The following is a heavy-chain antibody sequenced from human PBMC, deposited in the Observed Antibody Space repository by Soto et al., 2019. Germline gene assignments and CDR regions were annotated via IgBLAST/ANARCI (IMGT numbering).Heavy chain of an antibody. CDR3: AREGGQWLVLFYFDY. V-gene: IGHV3-30*01. Sequence: GGSLRLSCAASGFTFSSYAMHWVRQAPGKGLEWVAVISYDGSNKYYADSVKGRFTISRDNSKNTLYLQMNSLRAEDTAVYYCAREGGQWLVLFYFDYWGQGTLVTVSS. CDR1: GFTFSSYA. D-gene: IGHD6-19*01. J-gene: IGHJ4*02. CDR2: ISYDGSNK.